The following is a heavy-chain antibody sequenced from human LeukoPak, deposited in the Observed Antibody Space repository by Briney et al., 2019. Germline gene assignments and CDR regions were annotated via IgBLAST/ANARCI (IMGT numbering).Heavy chain of an antibody. CDR3: ARGHEITRGFDY. CDR1: GGSFSGCY. Sequence: SETLSLTCAVYGGSFSGCYWSWIRQPPGKGLEWIGEINHSGSTNYNPSLKSRVTISVDTSKNQFSLKLSSVTAADTAVYYCARGHEITRGFDYWGQGTLVTVSS. D-gene: IGHD1-14*01. J-gene: IGHJ4*02. CDR2: INHSGST. V-gene: IGHV4-34*01.